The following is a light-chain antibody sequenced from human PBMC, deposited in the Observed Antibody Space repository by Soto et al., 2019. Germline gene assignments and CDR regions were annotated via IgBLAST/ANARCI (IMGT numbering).Light chain of an antibody. V-gene: IGLV2-11*01. CDR3: CSYAGSNTHVV. Sequence: QSALTQPRSVSGSPGQSVTISCTGTSSDVGAYNCVSWYQQHPGKAPRLMIYDVTKRPSGVPDRFSGSKSGSTASLTISGLHAEDEADYYCCSYAGSNTHVVFGGGTKLTVL. CDR1: SSDVGAYNC. CDR2: DVT. J-gene: IGLJ2*01.